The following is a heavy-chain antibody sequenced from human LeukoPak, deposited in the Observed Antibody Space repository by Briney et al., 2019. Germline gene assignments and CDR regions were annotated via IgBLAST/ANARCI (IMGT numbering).Heavy chain of an antibody. D-gene: IGHD5-18*01. CDR1: GYTFTGYY. CDR3: ARTGYSYGYWWFDP. CDR2: INPNSGCT. J-gene: IGHJ5*02. Sequence: GASVKVSCKSSGYTFTGYYIHWLRPAPGQGVEWMGWINPNSGCTNYAQKFEGRVTMTRDTSISTAYMELSRLRSDDTAVYYCARTGYSYGYWWFDPWGQGTLVTVSS. V-gene: IGHV1-2*02.